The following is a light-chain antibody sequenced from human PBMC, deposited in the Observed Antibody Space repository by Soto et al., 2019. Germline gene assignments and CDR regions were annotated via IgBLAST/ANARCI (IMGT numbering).Light chain of an antibody. CDR1: QSISSY. Sequence: DIQMTQSPSSLSASVGDRVTITCRASQSISSYLNGYQQKPGKAPKLLIYAASSLQSGVPSRFSGSGSGTDFTLTISSLQPEDFATYYCQQSYSTPFTFGRGTRLEIK. J-gene: IGKJ5*01. CDR3: QQSYSTPFT. V-gene: IGKV1-39*01. CDR2: AAS.